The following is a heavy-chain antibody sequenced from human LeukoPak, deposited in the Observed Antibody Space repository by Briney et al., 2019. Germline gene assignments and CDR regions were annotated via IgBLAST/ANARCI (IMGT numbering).Heavy chain of an antibody. J-gene: IGHJ5*02. Sequence: GGSLRLSCAASGFSFNNYWMHWVRQAPGKGLEWVSRIDNDGSTRYADSVKGRFTISRDNAKNTLYLQMNSLRADDTAVYYCVGSSGCPGSWSQGSLVNV. CDR2: IDNDGST. D-gene: IGHD6-19*01. CDR1: GFSFNNYW. CDR3: VGSSGCPGS. V-gene: IGHV3-74*01.